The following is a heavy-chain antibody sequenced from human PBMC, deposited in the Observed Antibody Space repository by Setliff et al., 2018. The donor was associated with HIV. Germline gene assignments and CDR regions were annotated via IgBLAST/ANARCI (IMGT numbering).Heavy chain of an antibody. CDR2: IFHTGST. Sequence: PSETLSLTCTVSGGAISSGSYYWSWVRQSPGKGLEWIGEIFHTGSTNYNPSLKSRVTISVDTSKNHFSLNVSSLTAADTALYFCARLMPNWDYFDYWGQGTQVTVSS. CDR1: GGAISSGSYY. D-gene: IGHD2-2*01. J-gene: IGHJ4*02. CDR3: ARLMPNWDYFDY. V-gene: IGHV4-61*03.